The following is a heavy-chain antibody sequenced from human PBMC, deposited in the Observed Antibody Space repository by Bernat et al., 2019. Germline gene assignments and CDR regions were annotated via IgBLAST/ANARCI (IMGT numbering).Heavy chain of an antibody. CDR2: IWYAGSNK. CDR1: GFTFSSYG. D-gene: IGHD6-19*01. Sequence: QVQLVESGGGVVQPGRSLRLSCAASGFTFSSYGMHWVRQAPGKGLEWVAVIWYAGSNKYYADSVKGRFTISRDNSKNTLYLQMNSLRAEDTAVYYCARGGGIGSGWYFDYWGQGTLVTVSS. V-gene: IGHV3-33*01. J-gene: IGHJ4*02. CDR3: ARGGGIGSGWYFDY.